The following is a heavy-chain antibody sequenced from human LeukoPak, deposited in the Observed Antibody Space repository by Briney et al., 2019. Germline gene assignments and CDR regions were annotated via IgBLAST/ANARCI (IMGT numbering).Heavy chain of an antibody. CDR2: ISSSSSYI. D-gene: IGHD6-19*01. CDR1: GFTFSSYS. Sequence: GGSLRLSCAASGFTFSSYSMNWVRQAPGKGLEWVSSISSSSSYIYYADSVKGRFTISRDNAKNSLYLQMNSLRAEDTAVYYCARDTAVAGNYYYYYYMDVWGKGTTVTVSS. V-gene: IGHV3-21*01. CDR3: ARDTAVAGNYYYYYYMDV. J-gene: IGHJ6*03.